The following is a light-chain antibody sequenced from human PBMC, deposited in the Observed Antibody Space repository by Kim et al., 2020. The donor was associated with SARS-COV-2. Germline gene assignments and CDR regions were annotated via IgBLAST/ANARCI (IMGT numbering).Light chain of an antibody. J-gene: IGLJ1*01. CDR1: SSNIGSDT. V-gene: IGLV1-44*01. CDR3: AAWDDSLNDYV. Sequence: ELTQPPSASGTPGQRVTISCSGSSSNIGSDTVNWYQQLPGTAPKLLIYSNNQRPSGVPDRFSGSKSGTSASLAISGLQSEDQADYYCAAWDDSLNDYV. CDR2: SNN.